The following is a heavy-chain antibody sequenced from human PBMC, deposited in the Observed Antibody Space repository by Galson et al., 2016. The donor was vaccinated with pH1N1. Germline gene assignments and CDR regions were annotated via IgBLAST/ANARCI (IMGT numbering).Heavy chain of an antibody. J-gene: IGHJ4*02. Sequence: SVKVSCKASKGTFSSYAMTWVRQAPGQGLEWMGGIIGMFGTTNYAQKFQGGLTINADEFSNTAYMELNSLRADDTAVYYCARGNYYYDSGPLAYWGQGTLVTVSS. V-gene: IGHV1-69*13. CDR3: ARGNYYYDSGPLAY. CDR1: KGTFSSYA. D-gene: IGHD3-22*01. CDR2: IIGMFGTT.